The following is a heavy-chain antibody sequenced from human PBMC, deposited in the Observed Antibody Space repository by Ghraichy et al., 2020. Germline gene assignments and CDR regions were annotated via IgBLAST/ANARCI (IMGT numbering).Heavy chain of an antibody. J-gene: IGHJ3*02. V-gene: IGHV3-13*04. D-gene: IGHD2-8*01. CDR3: ARASKYCTNDLCSTDNALDI. Sequence: GESLNISCVASGFSFSTFDMHWVRQVPGQGLEWVSAVDATGDTYYQDSVKGRFTISRENVKNSLYLQMNSLRAGDTAIYYCARASKYCTNDLCSTDNALDIRGRGTLVTVSS. CDR1: GFSFSTFD. CDR2: VDATGDT.